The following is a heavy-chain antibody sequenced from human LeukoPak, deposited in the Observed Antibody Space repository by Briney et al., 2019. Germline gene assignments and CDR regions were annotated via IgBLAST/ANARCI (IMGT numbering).Heavy chain of an antibody. V-gene: IGHV4-59*08. Sequence: SETLSLTCTDSGGFISGSYWSWIRQPPGKGLEWIGYIYYSGSTNYIPSLKSRLTISVDTSKNQFSLTLTSVIVEDTAVYYCARHSARRDFDRRGRGTLVAVSS. CDR3: ARHSARRDFDR. D-gene: IGHD6-25*01. CDR1: GGFISGSY. CDR2: IYYSGST. J-gene: IGHJ2*01.